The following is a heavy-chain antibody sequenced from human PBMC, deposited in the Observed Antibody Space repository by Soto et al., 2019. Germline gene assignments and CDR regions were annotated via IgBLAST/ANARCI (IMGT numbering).Heavy chain of an antibody. V-gene: IGHV3-48*01. J-gene: IGHJ4*02. CDR2: ISSSSSTI. CDR1: GFTFSSYS. D-gene: IGHD6-6*01. Sequence: EVQLVESGGGLVQPGGSLRLSCAASGFTFSSYSMNWVRQAPGKGLEWVSYISSSSSTIYYADSVKGRFTISRDNAKNSLYLQMNSLRAEDTAVYYCARDPTNVGSSSSYFDYWGQGTLVTVSS. CDR3: ARDPTNVGSSSSYFDY.